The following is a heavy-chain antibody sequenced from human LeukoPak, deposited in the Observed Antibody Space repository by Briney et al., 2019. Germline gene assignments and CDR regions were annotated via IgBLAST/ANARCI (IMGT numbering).Heavy chain of an antibody. CDR3: ARTRNTITMVRGVMGY. D-gene: IGHD3-10*01. CDR2: IYHSGRT. J-gene: IGHJ4*02. Sequence: SETLSLTCTVSGYSISSGYYWGWIRQPPGKGLEWIGSIYHSGRTYYNPSLKSRVTISVDTSKNQFSLKLSSVTAADTAVYYCARTRNTITMVRGVMGYWGQGTLVTVSS. CDR1: GYSISSGYY. V-gene: IGHV4-38-2*02.